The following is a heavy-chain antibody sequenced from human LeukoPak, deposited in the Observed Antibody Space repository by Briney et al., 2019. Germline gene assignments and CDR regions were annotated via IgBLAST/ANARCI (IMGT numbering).Heavy chain of an antibody. J-gene: IGHJ4*02. CDR1: GLTFSSYW. D-gene: IGHD1-26*01. CDR2: IKQDGSEK. CDR3: ARGAGGRYPFDY. Sequence: PGGSLRLSCAASGLTFSSYWMRWVRQARGKGRVWVANIKQDGSEKYYVDSVKGRFTISRDNAKNSLYLQMNSLRAEDTAVYYCARGAGGRYPFDYWGQGTLVTVSS. V-gene: IGHV3-7*01.